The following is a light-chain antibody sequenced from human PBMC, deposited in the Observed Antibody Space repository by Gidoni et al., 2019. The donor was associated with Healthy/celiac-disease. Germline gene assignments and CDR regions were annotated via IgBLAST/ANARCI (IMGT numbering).Light chain of an antibody. CDR1: SSNIGAGYD. V-gene: IGLV1-40*01. CDR2: GNS. J-gene: IGLJ1*01. Sequence: QSVLTQPPPVSVAPGQRVTISCTGSSSNIGAGYDVHWYQQLPGTAPKLLIYGNSDRPSGVPDRFSGSKSGTSASLAITGLQAEDEADYYCQSYDSSLSRVFGTGTKVTVL. CDR3: QSYDSSLSRV.